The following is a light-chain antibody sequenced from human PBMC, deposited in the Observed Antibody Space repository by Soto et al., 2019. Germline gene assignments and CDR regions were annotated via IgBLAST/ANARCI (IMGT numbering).Light chain of an antibody. J-gene: IGKJ1*01. Sequence: DIQMTQSPSTLSASVGDRVTITCRASQSISSWLAWYQQKPGKAPKLLIYDASSLESGVPSRFSGSGSGTEFTLTISSLQPDDFATYYCQQYNSYGTLGQWTKVEIK. CDR2: DAS. CDR1: QSISSW. V-gene: IGKV1-5*01. CDR3: QQYNSYGT.